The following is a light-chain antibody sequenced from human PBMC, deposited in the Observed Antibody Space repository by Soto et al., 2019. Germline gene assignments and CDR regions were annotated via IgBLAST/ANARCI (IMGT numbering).Light chain of an antibody. CDR1: SSDIGKYDR. Sequence: QSALTQPPSVSGSPGQSVTISCTGTSSDIGKYDRVSWYQQSPGTAPKLIIYEVTNRPSGVPARFSGSKSGNTASLTIPGLQAEDEADYYCSSYISTSRYVFGAGTKVTVL. J-gene: IGLJ1*01. V-gene: IGLV2-18*02. CDR2: EVT. CDR3: SSYISTSRYV.